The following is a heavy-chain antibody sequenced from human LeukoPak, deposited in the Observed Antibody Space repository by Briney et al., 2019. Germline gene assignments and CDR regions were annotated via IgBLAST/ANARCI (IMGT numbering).Heavy chain of an antibody. CDR3: ARGVANDY. CDR1: GFTFSSYE. J-gene: IGHJ4*02. V-gene: IGHV3-48*03. Sequence: PGGSLRLSCAASGFTFSSYEMRWVRQAPGKGLEWVAYMSDGGRAIYYADSVKGRFSISRDNAKNSLYLQMNSLSAEDTALYYCARGVANDYWGQGTLVTVSS. CDR2: MSDGGRAI. D-gene: IGHD2-21*01.